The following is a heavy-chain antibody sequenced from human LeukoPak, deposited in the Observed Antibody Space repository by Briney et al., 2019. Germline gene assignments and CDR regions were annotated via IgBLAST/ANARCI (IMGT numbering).Heavy chain of an antibody. CDR1: GGSISSYY. J-gene: IGHJ5*02. CDR2: IYYSGST. Sequence: KPSETLSLTCTVSGGSISSYYWSWIRQPPGKGLEWIGYIYYSGSTNYNPSLKSRVTISVDTSKNQISLKLSSVTAADTAVYYCARLPMVRGVIIKGVWFDPWGQGTLVTVSS. CDR3: ARLPMVRGVIIKGVWFDP. V-gene: IGHV4-59*08. D-gene: IGHD3-10*01.